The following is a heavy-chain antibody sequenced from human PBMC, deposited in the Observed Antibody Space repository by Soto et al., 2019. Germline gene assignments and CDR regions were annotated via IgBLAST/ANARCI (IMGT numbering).Heavy chain of an antibody. J-gene: IGHJ4*02. CDR1: GGSISSGSYS. CDR3: ARGGDYGGNSGLDY. CDR2: IYHSGST. D-gene: IGHD4-17*01. Sequence: QVQLQESGSGLVKPSQTLSLTCTVSGGSISSGSYSWSWIRQPPGKGLEWIGYIYHSGSTYSNPSLKSRVTISVDKSKNQFSLRLSSVTAADTAVYYWARGGDYGGNSGLDYWGQGTLVTVSS. V-gene: IGHV4-30-2*01.